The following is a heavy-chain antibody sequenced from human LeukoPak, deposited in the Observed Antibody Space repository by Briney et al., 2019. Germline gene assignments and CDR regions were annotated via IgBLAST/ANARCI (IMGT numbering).Heavy chain of an antibody. CDR1: GGTFSSYT. CDR3: AREVSRYGSFDY. J-gene: IGHJ4*02. V-gene: IGHV1-69*04. CDR2: IIPILGIA. D-gene: IGHD3-9*01. Sequence: ASVKVSCKASGGTFSSYTISWVRQAPGQGLEWMGRIIPILGIANYAQKFQGRVTITADKSTSTAYMELSSLRSEDTAVYYCAREVSRYGSFDYWGQGTLVTVPS.